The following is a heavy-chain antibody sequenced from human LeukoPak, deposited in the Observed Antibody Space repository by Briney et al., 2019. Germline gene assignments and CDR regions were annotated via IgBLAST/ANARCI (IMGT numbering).Heavy chain of an antibody. D-gene: IGHD5-18*01. Sequence: ASAKVSCKASGYTFTSYDINWVRQATGQGLEWMGWMNPNSGNTGYAQKFQGRVTMTRNTSISTAYMELSSLRSEDTAVYYCARDGLWIQMYYYYGMDVWGQGTTVTVSS. J-gene: IGHJ6*02. CDR1: GYTFTSYD. V-gene: IGHV1-8*01. CDR3: ARDGLWIQMYYYYGMDV. CDR2: MNPNSGNT.